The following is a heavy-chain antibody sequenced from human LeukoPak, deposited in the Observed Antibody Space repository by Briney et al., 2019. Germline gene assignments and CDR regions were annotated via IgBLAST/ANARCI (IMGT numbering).Heavy chain of an antibody. V-gene: IGHV3-23*01. CDR3: AELGITMIGGV. D-gene: IGHD3-10*02. Sequence: GGTLRLSCAASGFTFSSYGMSWVRQAPGKGLEWVSAISASGYGTYYADSVKGRFTISRDNAKNSLYLQMNSLRAEDTAVYYCAELGITMIGGVWGKGTTVTISS. CDR1: GFTFSSYG. J-gene: IGHJ6*04. CDR2: ISASGYGT.